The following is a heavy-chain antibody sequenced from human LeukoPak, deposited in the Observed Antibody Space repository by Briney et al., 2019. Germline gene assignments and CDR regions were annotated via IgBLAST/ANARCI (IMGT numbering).Heavy chain of an antibody. V-gene: IGHV3-7*01. CDR2: INQDGSEK. J-gene: IGHJ4*02. CDR3: ARNRGCDS. CDR1: GFTLTNYW. Sequence: GGSLRLSCAASGFTLTNYWMTWVRQGPGKGLEWVANINQDGSEKHYVDSVKGRYAISRDIAKNSLYLQMNSLRAEDTAVYYCARNRGCDSWGQGTLVTVSS. D-gene: IGHD2/OR15-2a*01.